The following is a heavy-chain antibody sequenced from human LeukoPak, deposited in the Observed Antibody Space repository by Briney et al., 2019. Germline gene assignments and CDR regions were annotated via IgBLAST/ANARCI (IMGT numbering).Heavy chain of an antibody. D-gene: IGHD3-16*01. J-gene: IGHJ4*02. Sequence: SETLSLTCTVSGGSISSNKYYWGWTRQPPGKGLEWIGSIYYSGSTYYNPSLKSRVTISVDTSKNQFSLKLSSVTAADTAVYYCARDWDYFDYWGQGTLVTVSS. CDR1: GGSISSNKYY. V-gene: IGHV4-39*07. CDR2: IYYSGST. CDR3: ARDWDYFDY.